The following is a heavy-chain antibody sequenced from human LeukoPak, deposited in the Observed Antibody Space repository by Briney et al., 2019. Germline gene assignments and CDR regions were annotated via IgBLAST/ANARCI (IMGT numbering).Heavy chain of an antibody. CDR1: GFTFSNAW. D-gene: IGHD6-13*01. CDR3: TRGPVVSWRTYYYYYYMDV. Sequence: PGGSLRLSCAASGFTFSNAWMSWVRQAPGKGLEWVGRIKSKTDGGTTDYAAPVKGRFTISRDDSKNTLYLQMNSLKTEDTAVYYCTRGPVVSWRTYYYYYYMDVWGKGTTVTISS. V-gene: IGHV3-15*01. CDR2: IKSKTDGGTT. J-gene: IGHJ6*03.